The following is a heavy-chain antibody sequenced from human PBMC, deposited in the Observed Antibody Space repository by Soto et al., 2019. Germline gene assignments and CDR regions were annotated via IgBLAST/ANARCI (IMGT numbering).Heavy chain of an antibody. CDR2: IIPIFGTA. Sequence: SVKVSCKASGGTFSSYAISWVRQAPGQGLEWMGGIIPIFGTANYAQKFQGRVTITADESTSTAYMELSSLRSEDTAVYYCARAYARYSSGRWGEGRENWFDPWGQGTLVTVSS. V-gene: IGHV1-69*13. J-gene: IGHJ5*02. CDR1: GGTFSSYA. D-gene: IGHD6-19*01. CDR3: ARAYARYSSGRWGEGRENWFDP.